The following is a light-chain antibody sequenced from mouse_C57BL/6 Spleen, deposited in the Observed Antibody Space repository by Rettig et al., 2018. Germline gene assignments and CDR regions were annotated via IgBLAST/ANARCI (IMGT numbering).Light chain of an antibody. V-gene: IGKV4-55*01. J-gene: IGKJ5*01. CDR2: NTS. CDR1: SSASY. Sequence: QIVLTQSPAIMFASPGEKVTMTCSARSSASYMYWYQQKPGSSPRLLIYNTSNLASGVPVRFSGSGSGTSYSLTISRMEAEDAATYYCQQWSSYPPTCGAGTKLELK. CDR3: QQWSSYPPT.